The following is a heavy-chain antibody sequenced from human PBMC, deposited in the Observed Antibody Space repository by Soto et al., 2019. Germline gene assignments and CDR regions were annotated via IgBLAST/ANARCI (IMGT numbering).Heavy chain of an antibody. V-gene: IGHV1-2*04. CDR1: GYTFTGYY. D-gene: IGHD3-16*01. Sequence: QVQLVQSGAEVKKPGASVKVSCKASGYTFTGYYMHWVRQAPGQGLEWMGWINPNSGGTNYAQKFQGWVTMTRDTSISTAYMELSRLRSDDTAVYYCARGGGGKPYHDAFDIWGQGTMVTVSS. CDR2: INPNSGGT. CDR3: ARGGGGKPYHDAFDI. J-gene: IGHJ3*02.